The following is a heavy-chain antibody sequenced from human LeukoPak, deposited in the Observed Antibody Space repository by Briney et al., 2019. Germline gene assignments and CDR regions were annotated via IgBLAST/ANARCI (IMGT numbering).Heavy chain of an antibody. CDR2: IYYSGST. CDR3: ARGRGNVARKARPRYFDL. CDR1: GGSISSYY. J-gene: IGHJ2*01. Sequence: PSETLSLTCTVSGGSISSYYWSWIRQPPGKGLEWIGYIYYSGSTNYNPSLKSRVTISVDTSKNQFSLKLSSVTAADTAVYYCARGRGNVARKARPRYFDLWGRGTLVTVSS. D-gene: IGHD6-6*01. V-gene: IGHV4-59*12.